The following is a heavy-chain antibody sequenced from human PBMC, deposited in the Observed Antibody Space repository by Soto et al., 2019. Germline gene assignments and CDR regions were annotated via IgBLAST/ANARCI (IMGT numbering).Heavy chain of an antibody. D-gene: IGHD3-22*01. CDR1: GGTFSSYA. J-gene: IGHJ6*02. CDR3: ARVLVPGFSDTRGSIPTAYYYYGMDV. V-gene: IGHV1-69*13. CDR2: IIPIFGPA. Sequence: GASVKVSCKASGGTFSSYAISWVRQAPGQGLEWMGGIIPIFGPANYAQKFQGRVTITADESTSTAYMELSSLRSEDTAVYYCARVLVPGFSDTRGSIPTAYYYYGMDVWGQGTTVTVSS.